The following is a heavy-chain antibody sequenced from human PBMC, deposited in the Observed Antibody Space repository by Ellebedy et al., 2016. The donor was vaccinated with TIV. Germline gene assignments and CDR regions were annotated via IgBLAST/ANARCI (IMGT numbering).Heavy chain of an antibody. CDR3: AKVLKFSGSPYFDY. D-gene: IGHD1-26*01. J-gene: IGHJ4*02. V-gene: IGHV3-23*01. CDR1: GFTFSSYA. CDR2: ISGSGGST. Sequence: GESLKISXAASGFTFSSYAMSWVRQAPGKGLEWVSAISGSGGSTYYADSVKGRFTISRDNSKNTLYLQMNSLRAEDTAVYYCAKVLKFSGSPYFDYWGQGTLVTVSS.